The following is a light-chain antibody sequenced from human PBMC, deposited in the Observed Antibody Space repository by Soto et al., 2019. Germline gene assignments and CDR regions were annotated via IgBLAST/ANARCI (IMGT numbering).Light chain of an antibody. CDR1: SSNVGAGYD. CDR3: QSFDRSLSGRV. V-gene: IGLV1-40*01. J-gene: IGLJ3*02. Sequence: QSVLTQPPSVSGAPGQRVSISGTGSSSNVGAGYDVHWYQQLPRTAPKLRIYDNNNRPSGVPDRFAGSKSGTSASLTITGLQAEDEADYYCQSFDRSLSGRVFGGGTKLTVL. CDR2: DNN.